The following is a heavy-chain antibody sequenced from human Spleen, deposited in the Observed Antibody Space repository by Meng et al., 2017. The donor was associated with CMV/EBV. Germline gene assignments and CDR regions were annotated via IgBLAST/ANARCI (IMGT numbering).Heavy chain of an antibody. Sequence: GESLKISCAASGFSFGSYDMSWVRQAPGKGLEWVSVIYGGVYSTYYADAVKGRFSVSRDNSKNTLYLQMTSLRVEEKAVYYCAKGVSRTTVTTFDSWGQGTLVTVSS. V-gene: IGHV3-23*03. CDR1: GFSFGSYD. D-gene: IGHD4-17*01. J-gene: IGHJ4*02. CDR2: IYGGVYST. CDR3: AKGVSRTTVTTFDS.